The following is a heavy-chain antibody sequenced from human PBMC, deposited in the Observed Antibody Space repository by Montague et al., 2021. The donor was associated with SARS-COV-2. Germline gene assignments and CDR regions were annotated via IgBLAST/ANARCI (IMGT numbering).Heavy chain of an antibody. J-gene: IGHJ4*02. CDR2: FYYSGNT. CDR1: GASVSSRDYY. CDR3: ARDSRRDSSGYFQAGLDY. D-gene: IGHD3-22*01. V-gene: IGHV4-39*07. Sequence: SETLSLTCSVSGASVSSRDYYWAWIRQPPGKGLEWIGSFYYSGNTYYNPSLRSRVTISVDASKNQFSLKLSSVAAADTAVYYCARDSRRDSSGYFQAGLDYWGQGTLVTVSS.